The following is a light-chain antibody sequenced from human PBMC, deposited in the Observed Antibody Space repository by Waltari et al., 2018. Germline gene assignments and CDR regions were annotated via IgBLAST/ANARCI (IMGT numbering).Light chain of an antibody. J-gene: IGLJ2*01. V-gene: IGLV2-14*03. Sequence: QSALTQPASVSGSPGQSITISCPGTSSDVGGYNYVSWYQQHPGNAPKLMIYDVSNRPSGVSNRFSGSKSGNTASLTISGLQAEEEADYYCSSYISSSTLELFGGGTSLTVL. CDR3: SSYISSSTLEL. CDR1: SSDVGGYNY. CDR2: DVS.